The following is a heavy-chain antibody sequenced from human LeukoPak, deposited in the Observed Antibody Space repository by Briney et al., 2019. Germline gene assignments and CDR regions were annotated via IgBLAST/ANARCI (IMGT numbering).Heavy chain of an antibody. V-gene: IGHV1-69*05. Sequence: SVKVSCKASGYTFTSYDINWVRQAPGQGLEWMGGIIPIFETANYAQKFQGRVTITTDESTSTAYMELSSLKSEDTAVYYCARSAGDYYYYMDVWGKGTTVTVSS. CDR2: IIPIFETA. CDR3: ARSAGDYYYYMDV. CDR1: GYTFTSYD. D-gene: IGHD3-10*01. J-gene: IGHJ6*03.